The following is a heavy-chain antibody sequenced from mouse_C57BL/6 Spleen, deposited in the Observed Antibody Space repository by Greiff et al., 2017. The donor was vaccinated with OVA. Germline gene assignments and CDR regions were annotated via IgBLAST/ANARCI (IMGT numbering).Heavy chain of an antibody. V-gene: IGHV14-4*01. CDR2: IDPENGDT. Sequence: EVQGVESGAELVRPGASVKLSCTASGFNIKDDYMHWVKQRPEQGLEWIGWIDPENGDTEYASKFQGKATIPADTSSNTAYLQLSSLTSEDTAVYYCTTCGYDGADAMDYWGQGTSVTVSS. J-gene: IGHJ4*01. CDR3: TTCGYDGADAMDY. CDR1: GFNIKDDY. D-gene: IGHD2-2*01.